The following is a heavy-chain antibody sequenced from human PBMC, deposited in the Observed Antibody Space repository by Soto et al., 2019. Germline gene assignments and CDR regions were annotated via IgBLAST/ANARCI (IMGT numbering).Heavy chain of an antibody. D-gene: IGHD5-12*01. J-gene: IGHJ4*02. CDR3: ARDVGYSGYDRGYYFDY. Sequence: SETLSLTCAVSGGSISSGGYPWSWIRQPPGKGLEWIGYIYHSGSTYYNPSLKSRVTISVDRSKSQFSLKLSSVTAADTAVYYCARDVGYSGYDRGYYFDYWGQGTLVTVSS. CDR2: IYHSGST. V-gene: IGHV4-30-2*01. CDR1: GGSISSGGYP.